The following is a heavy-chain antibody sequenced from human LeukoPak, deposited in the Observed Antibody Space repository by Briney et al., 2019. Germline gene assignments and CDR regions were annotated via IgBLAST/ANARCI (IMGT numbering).Heavy chain of an antibody. CDR3: AKKVRGPSHPLDF. CDR2: INPEKRDT. V-gene: IGHV1-2*02. D-gene: IGHD5-12*01. J-gene: IGHJ4*02. CDR1: GYTFTGYA. Sequence: ASVQVSCQASGYTFTGYAIHWVRQAPGQGSEWMGWINPEKRDTGYAHKFQGRVTMTSDTSISTAYMELSSLRSDDTAVYYCAKKVRGPSHPLDFWGQGTLVTVSS.